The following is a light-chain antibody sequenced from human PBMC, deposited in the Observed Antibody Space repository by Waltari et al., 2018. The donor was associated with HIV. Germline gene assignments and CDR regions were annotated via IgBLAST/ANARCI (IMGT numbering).Light chain of an antibody. CDR2: AAS. CDR1: QGISSY. Sequence: DIQLTHPPSFLSASVGDRVTITCRASQGISSYLAWYQQKPGKAPKLLIYAASTLQSGVPSRFSGSGSGTEFTLTISSLQPEDFATYYCQQLNTYPLTFGGGTKVEIK. CDR3: QQLNTYPLT. V-gene: IGKV1-9*01. J-gene: IGKJ4*01.